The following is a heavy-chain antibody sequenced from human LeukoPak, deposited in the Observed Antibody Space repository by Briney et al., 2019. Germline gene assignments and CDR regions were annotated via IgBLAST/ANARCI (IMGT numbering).Heavy chain of an antibody. CDR2: ISAYNGNT. Sequence: ASVKVSCKASGYTFTSYGISWVRQAPGQGLEWMGWISAYNGNTNYAQKLQGRVTMTTDTSTSTAYMELRSLRSDDTAVYYCARDTFTITGTTPFDYWGQGTLVTVSS. CDR1: GYTFTSYG. CDR3: ARDTFTITGTTPFDY. D-gene: IGHD1-14*01. J-gene: IGHJ4*02. V-gene: IGHV1-18*01.